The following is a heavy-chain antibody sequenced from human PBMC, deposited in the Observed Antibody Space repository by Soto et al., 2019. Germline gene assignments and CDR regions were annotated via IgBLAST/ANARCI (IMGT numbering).Heavy chain of an antibody. CDR1: GFTFSNYD. CDR2: ITTAGDT. V-gene: IGHV3-13*01. J-gene: IGHJ6*02. CDR3: ARELHGGSYGMDV. Sequence: EVQLVEPGGGLVQPGGSLRLSCAASGFTFSNYDMHWVRQVTGKGLEWVSGITTAGDTYYPGSVKGRFTISREKAKNSLYLQMNSLSAGDTAVYYCARELHGGSYGMDVWGQGTTVTVSS.